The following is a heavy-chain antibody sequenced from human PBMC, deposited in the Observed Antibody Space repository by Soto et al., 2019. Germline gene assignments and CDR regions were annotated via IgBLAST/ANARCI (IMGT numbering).Heavy chain of an antibody. CDR1: GDSVSNNSAA. CDR2: TYYRSKWYN. Sequence: PSQTLSLTCAISGDSVSNNSAAWNWIRQSPSRGLALLGRTYYRSKWYNDYALSVKSPITINPDTSKNQFSLQLSSVTPEDTAVYYCARDLFVRAAPDPSPFDSWRHGTPVTVSS. V-gene: IGHV6-1*01. J-gene: IGHJ4*01. D-gene: IGHD6-13*01. CDR3: ARDLFVRAAPDPSPFDS.